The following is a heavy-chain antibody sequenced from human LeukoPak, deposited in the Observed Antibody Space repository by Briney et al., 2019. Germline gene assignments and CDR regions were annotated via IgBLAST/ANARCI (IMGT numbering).Heavy chain of an antibody. CDR3: AREYSSSSVGWFDP. Sequence: SETLSLTCTVSGGSISSYYWSWIRQPAGKGLEWIVRIYTSGSTNYNPSLKSRVTMSVDTSKNQFSLKLSSVTAADTAVYYCAREYSSSSVGWFDPWGQGTLVTVSS. D-gene: IGHD6-6*01. J-gene: IGHJ5*02. CDR2: IYTSGST. V-gene: IGHV4-4*07. CDR1: GGSISSYY.